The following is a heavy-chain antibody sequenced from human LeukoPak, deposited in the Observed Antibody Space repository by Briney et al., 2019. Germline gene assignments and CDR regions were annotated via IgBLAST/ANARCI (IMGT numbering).Heavy chain of an antibody. CDR1: GFTFSSYW. J-gene: IGHJ4*02. CDR3: ARGFTHDYGDYFDY. CDR2: IYSDSGGST. V-gene: IGHV3-66*01. D-gene: IGHD4-17*01. Sequence: GSLRLSCAASGFTFSSYWMSWVRQAPGKGLEWVSVIYSDSGGSTYYADSVKGRFTMSRDNSKNTLYLHMNSLRAEDTAVYYCARGFTHDYGDYFDYWGQGTLVTVSS.